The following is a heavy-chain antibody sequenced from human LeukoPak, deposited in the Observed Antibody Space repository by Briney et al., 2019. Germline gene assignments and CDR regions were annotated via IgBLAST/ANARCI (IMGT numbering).Heavy chain of an antibody. Sequence: GASVKVSCRASGYTFSDYYMHWVRQVPGQGPEWMGWINPNSGDTASAQKFQGRVTVTRDTSIATVYMELSRLRSDDTAVYYCAGGGSTSSDYWGQGTLVSVSS. D-gene: IGHD6-6*01. CDR1: GYTFSDYY. CDR3: AGGGSTSSDY. V-gene: IGHV1-2*02. J-gene: IGHJ4*02. CDR2: INPNSGDT.